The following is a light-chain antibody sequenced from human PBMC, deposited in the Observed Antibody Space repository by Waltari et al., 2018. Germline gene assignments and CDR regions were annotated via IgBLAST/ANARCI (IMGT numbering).Light chain of an antibody. CDR1: QSVLYSSNNTNF. J-gene: IGKJ1*01. CDR3: QQYYTILRT. Sequence: DIVMTQSPDSLAVSLGERATINCKSSQSVLYSSNNTNFLAWYQQKPRQPPRLLIYWASTRESGVPDRFSGSGSVTNFTLTINSLQAEDVAVYYCQQYYTILRTFGQGTKVEIK. V-gene: IGKV4-1*01. CDR2: WAS.